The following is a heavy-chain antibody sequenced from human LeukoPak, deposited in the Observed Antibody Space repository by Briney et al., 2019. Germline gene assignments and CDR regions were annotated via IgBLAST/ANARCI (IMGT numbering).Heavy chain of an antibody. Sequence: PSENLSLTCAVYGGSFSGYYWSWIRQPPGKGLEWSGEINHSGSTNYNPSLKSRVTISVDTSKNQFSLKLSSVTAADTAVYYCARGEKAARNFDYWGQGTLVTVSS. CDR2: INHSGST. CDR1: GGSFSGYY. V-gene: IGHV4-34*01. J-gene: IGHJ4*02. D-gene: IGHD6-6*01. CDR3: ARGEKAARNFDY.